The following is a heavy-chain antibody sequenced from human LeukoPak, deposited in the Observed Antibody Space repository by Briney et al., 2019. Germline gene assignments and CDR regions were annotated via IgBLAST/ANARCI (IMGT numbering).Heavy chain of an antibody. CDR1: GYTFTSYG. CDR2: ISAYNGNT. Sequence: ASVKVSCKASGYTFTSYGISGVRQAPGQGLEWMGWISAYNGNTNYAQTLQGRVTMTTDTSTSTTYMELRSLRSDDTAVYHCARIHYYGSGSPGFDYWGQGTLVTVSS. J-gene: IGHJ4*02. D-gene: IGHD3-10*01. V-gene: IGHV1-18*01. CDR3: ARIHYYGSGSPGFDY.